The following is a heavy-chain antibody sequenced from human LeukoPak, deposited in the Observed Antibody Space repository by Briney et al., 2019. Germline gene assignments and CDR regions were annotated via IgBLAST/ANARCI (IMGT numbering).Heavy chain of an antibody. D-gene: IGHD5-24*01. CDR1: GFTFDDYA. CDR3: AKVKGRDGNDLVPVFDY. V-gene: IGHV3-43D*03. Sequence: GGSLRLSCAASGFTFDDYAMHWVRQAPGKGLEWVSLISWDGVSTHYADSVKGRFTTSRDNSKNSLYLQMNSLRSEDSALYYCAKVKGRDGNDLVPVFDYWGQGTLVAVSS. J-gene: IGHJ4*02. CDR2: ISWDGVST.